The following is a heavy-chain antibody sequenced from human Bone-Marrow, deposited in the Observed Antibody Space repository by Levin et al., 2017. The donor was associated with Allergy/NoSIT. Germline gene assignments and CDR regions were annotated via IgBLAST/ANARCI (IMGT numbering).Heavy chain of an antibody. CDR1: GGSVSSSNW. Sequence: SETLSLTCAVSGGSVSSSNWWSWVRQPPGKGLEWIGEAYHTGSTKYNPSLNSRVTISVDKSNNQFSLRLTSVTAADTAVYYCAGGNGWYVSWGQGTLVIVSS. CDR3: AGGNGWYVS. V-gene: IGHV4-4*02. D-gene: IGHD2-8*01. CDR2: AYHTGST. J-gene: IGHJ5*01.